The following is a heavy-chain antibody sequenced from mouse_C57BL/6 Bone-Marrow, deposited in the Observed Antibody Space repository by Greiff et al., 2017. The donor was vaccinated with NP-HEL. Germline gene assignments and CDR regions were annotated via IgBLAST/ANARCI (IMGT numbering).Heavy chain of an antibody. CDR1: GYTFTSYW. CDR2: IYPGNSDT. CDR3: TKHTVVAHFDY. V-gene: IGHV1-5*01. D-gene: IGHD1-1*01. Sequence: VQLQQSGTVLARPGASVKMSCKTSGYTFTSYWMHWVKQRPGQGLEWIGAIYPGNSDTSYNQKFKGKATLTAVTSASTAYMELSSLTNEDSAVSYCTKHTVVAHFDYWGQGTTLTVSS. J-gene: IGHJ2*01.